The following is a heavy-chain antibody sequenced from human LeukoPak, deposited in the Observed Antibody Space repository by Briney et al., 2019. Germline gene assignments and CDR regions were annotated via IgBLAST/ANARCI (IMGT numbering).Heavy chain of an antibody. V-gene: IGHV3-30*04. CDR3: ARDFHIVVVTAILE. D-gene: IGHD2-21*02. Sequence: PGGSLRLSCAASGFTFSSYAMHWVRQAPGKGLEWVAVISYDGSNKYYADSVKGRFTISRDNSKNTLYLQMNSLRAEDTAVYYCARDFHIVVVTAILEWGQGTLVTVSS. CDR2: ISYDGSNK. J-gene: IGHJ4*02. CDR1: GFTFSSYA.